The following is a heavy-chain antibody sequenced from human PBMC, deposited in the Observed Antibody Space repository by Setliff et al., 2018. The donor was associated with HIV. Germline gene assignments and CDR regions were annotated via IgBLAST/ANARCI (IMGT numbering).Heavy chain of an antibody. CDR2: INLDSGYT. Sequence: ASVKVSCKASGGTFSSYAISWVRQAPGQGLEWMGRINLDSGYTDYALKFQGRVTMTRDTSITTGYMEVSRLRSDDTAVYYCARGGWSGGGPLHYSYYYLDVWGQGTAVTVSS. J-gene: IGHJ6*02. CDR3: ARGGWSGGGPLHYSYYYLDV. V-gene: IGHV1-2*06. D-gene: IGHD2-15*01. CDR1: GGTFSSYA.